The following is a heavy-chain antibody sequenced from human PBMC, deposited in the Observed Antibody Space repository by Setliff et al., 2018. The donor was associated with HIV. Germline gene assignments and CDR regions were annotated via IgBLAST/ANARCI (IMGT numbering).Heavy chain of an antibody. CDR2: IDSDGSDT. V-gene: IGHV3-74*01. J-gene: IGHJ4*02. D-gene: IGHD3-3*01. CDR1: GGSISGYY. Sequence: ETLSLTCTVSGGSISGYYWSWIRQPPGKGLEWVSRIDSDGSDTNYADSVRGRFTISRDNAKNTVYLQLTSLRAEDTAVYYCARSPQYNFWGGYLGLWGQGTLVTVSS. CDR3: ARSPQYNFWGGYLGL.